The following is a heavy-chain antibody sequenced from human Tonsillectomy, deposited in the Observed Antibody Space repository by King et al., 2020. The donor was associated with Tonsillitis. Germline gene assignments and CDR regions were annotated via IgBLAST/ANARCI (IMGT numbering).Heavy chain of an antibody. D-gene: IGHD3-10*01. CDR2: ISGSGGST. CDR3: AKSLAGISGWFDP. V-gene: IGHV3-23*04. J-gene: IGHJ5*02. CDR1: GFTFSSYA. Sequence: VQLVESGGGLVQPGGSLRLSCAASGFTFSSYAMSCVRQAPGKGLEWVSAISGSGGSTFYADSVRGRFTISRDNSKNTLYLQMNSLRTEDTAVYYCAKSLAGISGWFDPWGQGTLVTVSS.